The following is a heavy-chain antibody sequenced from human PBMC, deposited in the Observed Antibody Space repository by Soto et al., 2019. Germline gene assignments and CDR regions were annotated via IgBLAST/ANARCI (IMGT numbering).Heavy chain of an antibody. CDR1: GFTFTRYS. Sequence: GGSLRLSCAASGFTFTRYSMNWVRQAPGEGLEWVSSISSTTNYIYYGDSMKGRFTISRDNAKNSLYLEMNSLRAEDTAVYYCARESEDLTSNFDYWGQGTLVTVSS. V-gene: IGHV3-21*06. J-gene: IGHJ4*02. CDR3: ARESEDLTSNFDY. CDR2: ISSTTNYI.